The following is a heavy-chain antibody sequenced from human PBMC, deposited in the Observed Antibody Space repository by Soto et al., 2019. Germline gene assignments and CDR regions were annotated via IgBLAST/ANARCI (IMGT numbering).Heavy chain of an antibody. CDR1: GFTFTRYS. Sequence: GGSLRLSCAASGFTFTRYSMNWVRQAPGEGLEWVSSISSTTNYIYYGDSMKGRFTISRDNAKNSLYLEMNSLRAEDTAVYYCARESEDLTSNFDYWGQGTLVTVSS. V-gene: IGHV3-21*06. J-gene: IGHJ4*02. CDR3: ARESEDLTSNFDY. CDR2: ISSTTNYI.